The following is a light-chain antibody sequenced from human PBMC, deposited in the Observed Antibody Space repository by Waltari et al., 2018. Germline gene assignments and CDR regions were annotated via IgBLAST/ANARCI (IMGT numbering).Light chain of an antibody. CDR1: SSAVGAYNY. CDR3: SSYISSSTLEL. V-gene: IGLV2-14*03. CDR2: DVS. J-gene: IGLJ2*01. Sequence: QSALTQPASVSGSPGPSITISCPGTSSAVGAYNYVSWYQQHPGKAPKLMIFDVSNRPSGVSNRFSGSKSGNTASLTISGLQAEDEADYYCSSYISSSTLELFGGGTSLTVL.